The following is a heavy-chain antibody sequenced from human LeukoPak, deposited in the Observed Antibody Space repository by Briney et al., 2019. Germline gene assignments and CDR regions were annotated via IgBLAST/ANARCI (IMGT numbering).Heavy chain of an antibody. V-gene: IGHV1-69*13. CDR2: IIPIFGTA. D-gene: IGHD2-2*01. J-gene: IGHJ3*02. CDR1: GGTFSSYA. CDR3: ARGTTGPVPAHDAFDI. Sequence: ASVKVSCKASGGTFSSYAISWVRQAPGQGLEWMGGIIPIFGTANYAQKFQGRVTITADESTSTAYMELSSLRSEDTAVYYCARGTTGPVPAHDAFDIWGQGTMVTVSS.